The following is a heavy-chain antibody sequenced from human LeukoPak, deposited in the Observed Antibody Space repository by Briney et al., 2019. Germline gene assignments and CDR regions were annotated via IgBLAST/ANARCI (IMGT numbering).Heavy chain of an antibody. J-gene: IGHJ2*01. CDR3: ARGHKPRYFDL. CDR1: GGSFSGYY. V-gene: IGHV4-34*01. CDR2: INHSGST. Sequence: SETLSLTCAVYGGSFSGYYWSWIRQPPGKGLEWIGEINHSGSTNYNPSLKSRVTISVDTSKNQFSQKLSSVTAADTAVHYCARGHKPRYFDLWGRGTLVTVSS.